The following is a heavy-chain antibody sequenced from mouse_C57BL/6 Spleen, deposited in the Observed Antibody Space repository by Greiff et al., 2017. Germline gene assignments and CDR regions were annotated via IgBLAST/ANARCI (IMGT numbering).Heavy chain of an antibody. D-gene: IGHD2-5*01. CDR1: GYTFTSYW. Sequence: VKLQQPGAEPVKPGASVKLSCKASGYTFTSYWMHWVKQRPGQGLEWIGMIHPNSGSTNYNEKFKSKATLTVDKSSSTAYLQRSSLTSEDSAVYYCARDYSKKAMDYWGQGTSVTVSS. J-gene: IGHJ4*01. V-gene: IGHV1-64*01. CDR2: IHPNSGST. CDR3: ARDYSKKAMDY.